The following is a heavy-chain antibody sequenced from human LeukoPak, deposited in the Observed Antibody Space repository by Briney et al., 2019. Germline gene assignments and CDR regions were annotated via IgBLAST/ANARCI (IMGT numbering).Heavy chain of an antibody. Sequence: ASVKVSCKASGYTFTDYYIHWVRQAPGQGLEWMGWINPNSGGTNYAQGFQGRVTMTSDTSISTAYMGLSRLRSDDTAVYYCARVVAYCGGDCYPHDAFNIWGQGTMVTVSS. J-gene: IGHJ3*02. CDR1: GYTFTDYY. D-gene: IGHD2-21*02. V-gene: IGHV1-2*02. CDR2: INPNSGGT. CDR3: ARVVAYCGGDCYPHDAFNI.